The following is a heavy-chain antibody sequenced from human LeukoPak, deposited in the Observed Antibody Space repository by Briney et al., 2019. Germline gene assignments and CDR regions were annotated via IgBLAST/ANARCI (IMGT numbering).Heavy chain of an antibody. J-gene: IGHJ4*02. CDR3: ARYSGSLFDY. V-gene: IGHV4-39*07. Sequence: SETLSLTCTVSGGSISSSSYYWGWIRQPPGEGLEWIGSIYYSGSTNYNPSLKSRVTISVDTSKNQFSLKLSSVTAADTAVYYCARYSGSLFDYWGQGTLVTVSS. D-gene: IGHD1-26*01. CDR2: IYYSGST. CDR1: GGSISSSSYY.